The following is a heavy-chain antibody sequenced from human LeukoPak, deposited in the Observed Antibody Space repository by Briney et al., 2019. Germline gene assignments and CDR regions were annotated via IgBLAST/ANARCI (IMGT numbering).Heavy chain of an antibody. Sequence: SETLSLTCTVSGGSISSYYWSWIRQLPGKGLEWIGYIYYSGSTNYNPSLKSRVTISVDTSKNQFSLKLSSVTAADTALYYCARAGDYYYSYMDVWGKGTTVTVSS. V-gene: IGHV4-59*01. CDR2: IYYSGST. J-gene: IGHJ6*03. CDR3: ARAGDYYYSYMDV. D-gene: IGHD1-1*01. CDR1: GGSISSYY.